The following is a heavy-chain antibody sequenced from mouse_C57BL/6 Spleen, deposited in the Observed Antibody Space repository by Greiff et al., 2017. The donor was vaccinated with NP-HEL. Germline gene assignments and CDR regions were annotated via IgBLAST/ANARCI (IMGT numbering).Heavy chain of an antibody. CDR3: ARHYYGSSYVPYAMDY. Sequence: EVQLVESVGGLVQPGGSLSLSCAASGFTFTDYYMSWVRQPPGKALEWLGFIRNKANGYTTEYSASVKGRFTISRDNSQSILYLQMNALRAEDSATYYCARHYYGSSYVPYAMDYWGQGTSVTVSS. CDR1: GFTFTDYY. J-gene: IGHJ4*01. CDR2: IRNKANGYTT. D-gene: IGHD1-1*01. V-gene: IGHV7-3*01.